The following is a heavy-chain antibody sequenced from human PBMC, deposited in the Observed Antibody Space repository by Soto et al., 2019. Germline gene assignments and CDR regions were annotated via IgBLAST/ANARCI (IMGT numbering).Heavy chain of an antibody. CDR2: IIPIFGTA. CDR3: AIQLGYCSGGSCYPLSV. D-gene: IGHD2-15*01. V-gene: IGHV1-69*13. Sequence: SVKLSCKASGGTFSGYASSWVRQAPGQGLEWMGGIIPIFGTANYAQKFQGRVTITADESTSTAYMELSSLRSEDTAVYYCAIQLGYCSGGSCYPLSVWGQGTTVTVSS. J-gene: IGHJ6*02. CDR1: GGTFSGYA.